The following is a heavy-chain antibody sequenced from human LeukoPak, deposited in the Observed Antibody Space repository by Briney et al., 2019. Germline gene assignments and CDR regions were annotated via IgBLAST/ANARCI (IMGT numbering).Heavy chain of an antibody. D-gene: IGHD6-13*01. CDR1: GYTFTSSG. V-gene: IGHV1-18*01. CDR3: ARSIAAAGKVDY. J-gene: IGHJ4*02. Sequence: ASVKVSCRDSGYTFTSSGISWVRPAPGQGLEWMGWISAYNGNTNSAQKLQGRVTMTTDTSTSTAYMELRSLRSDDTAVYYCARSIAAAGKVDYWGQGTLVTVSS. CDR2: ISAYNGNT.